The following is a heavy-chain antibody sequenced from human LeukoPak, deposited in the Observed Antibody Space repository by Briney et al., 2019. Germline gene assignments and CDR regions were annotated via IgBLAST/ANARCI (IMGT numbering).Heavy chain of an antibody. CDR1: GFTFSSYE. J-gene: IGHJ4*02. CDR3: ARSRGATGYYWVDY. CDR2: ISISGATI. Sequence: GGSLRLSCIAPGFTFSSYEMNWVRQAPGKGLEWVSFISISGATIYYADSVRGRFTISRDNSKNTLDLQMNSLRVEDTAVYYCARSRGATGYYWVDYWGQGTLVTVSS. V-gene: IGHV3-48*03. D-gene: IGHD3-22*01.